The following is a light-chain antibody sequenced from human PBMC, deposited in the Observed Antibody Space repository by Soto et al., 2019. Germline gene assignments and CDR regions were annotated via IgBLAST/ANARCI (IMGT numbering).Light chain of an antibody. J-gene: IGLJ2*01. CDR1: SSDVGGYNY. CDR2: DVI. V-gene: IGLV2-14*01. CDR3: SSYTSSSTQV. Sequence: QSVLTQPASVSGSPGQSITISCTGTSSDVGGYNYVSWYQQHPGKAPKLIIYDVINRPSGISTRFSGSKSGNTASLTISGLQAEDESDYYCSSYTSSSTQVFGGGTKVTVL.